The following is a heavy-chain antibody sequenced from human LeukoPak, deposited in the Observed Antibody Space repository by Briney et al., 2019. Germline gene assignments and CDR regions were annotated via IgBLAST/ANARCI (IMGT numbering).Heavy chain of an antibody. J-gene: IGHJ4*02. CDR3: ATLTTVVTAYYFDY. D-gene: IGHD4-23*01. CDR1: GGSISSYY. Sequence: PSETLSLTCTVSGGSISSYYWSWIRQPPGKGLEWIGYIYHSGSTDYNPSLKSRVTISVDTSKSQLSLKLTSVTAADTAVYYCATLTTVVTAYYFDYWGQGTLVTVSS. CDR2: IYHSGST. V-gene: IGHV4-4*09.